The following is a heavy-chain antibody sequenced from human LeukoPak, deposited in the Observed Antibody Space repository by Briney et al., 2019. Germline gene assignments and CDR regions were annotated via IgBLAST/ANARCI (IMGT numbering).Heavy chain of an antibody. Sequence: KPSETLSLTCTVSGDSIDDSYWSWIRQSPGKGLEWIGYISYSGSTNYNPSLKSRVTISFDTSKNQFSPRLTSVTAADTAVYSCATMTTVTMYSYYFDSWGQGTLVTVSS. V-gene: IGHV4-59*01. J-gene: IGHJ4*02. CDR1: GDSIDDSY. D-gene: IGHD4-11*01. CDR2: ISYSGST. CDR3: ATMTTVTMYSYYFDS.